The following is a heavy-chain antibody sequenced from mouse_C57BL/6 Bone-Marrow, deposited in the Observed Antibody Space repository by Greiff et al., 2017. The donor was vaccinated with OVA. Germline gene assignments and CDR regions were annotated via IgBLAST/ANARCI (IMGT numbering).Heavy chain of an antibody. CDR1: GYTFTDYY. J-gene: IGHJ1*03. D-gene: IGHD1-1*01. Sequence: QVQLQQSGAELVKPGASVKISCKASGYTFTDYYINWVKQRPGQGLEWIGTIGPGRGSTYYNEQFKGNATLTADKSSSTAYMQLSSLTSEDSAVYFCASLLLRYWYFDVWGTGTTVTVSS. CDR2: IGPGRGST. CDR3: ASLLLRYWYFDV. V-gene: IGHV1-77*01.